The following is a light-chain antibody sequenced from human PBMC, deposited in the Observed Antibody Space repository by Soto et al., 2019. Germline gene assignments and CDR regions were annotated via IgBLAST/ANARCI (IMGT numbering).Light chain of an antibody. CDR3: QQLNSHIIT. V-gene: IGKV1-9*01. CDR1: RGIRSY. CDR2: AAS. Sequence: DIQLTQSPSFLSASVGDRVTITCRSSRGIRSYLACYQQKTGKDPKLLIYAASTLHTGVPSRFSGIVSGTDFNLTLSRLQTEDCATYDGQQLNSHIITFGQWTRVEIK. J-gene: IGKJ5*01.